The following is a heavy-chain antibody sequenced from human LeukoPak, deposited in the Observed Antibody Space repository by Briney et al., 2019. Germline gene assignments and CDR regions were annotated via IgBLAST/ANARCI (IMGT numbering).Heavy chain of an antibody. J-gene: IGHJ4*02. CDR1: GYTFTSYG. Sequence: ASLKLCSKASGYTFTSYGISSVRQSPGHGLGWRGWISTYNGNTNSAQKLQGRVTMTTDTSTSTAYMELRSLRSDDTAVYYCARARYSSSFDYWGQGTLVTVSS. V-gene: IGHV1-18*01. CDR2: ISTYNGNT. D-gene: IGHD4-11*01. CDR3: ARARYSSSFDY.